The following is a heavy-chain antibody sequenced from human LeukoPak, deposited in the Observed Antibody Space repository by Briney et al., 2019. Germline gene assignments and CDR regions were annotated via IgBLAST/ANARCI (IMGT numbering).Heavy chain of an antibody. Sequence: SVKVSCKASGGTFSSYAISWVRQAPGQGLEWMGGIIPIFGTANYAQKFQGRVTITADKSTSTAYMELSSLRSEDTAVYYCASKSYYDFWSGYSYYYYYYYMDVWGKGTTVTVSS. D-gene: IGHD3-3*01. J-gene: IGHJ6*03. CDR1: GGTFSSYA. CDR3: ASKSYYDFWSGYSYYYYYYYMDV. CDR2: IIPIFGTA. V-gene: IGHV1-69*06.